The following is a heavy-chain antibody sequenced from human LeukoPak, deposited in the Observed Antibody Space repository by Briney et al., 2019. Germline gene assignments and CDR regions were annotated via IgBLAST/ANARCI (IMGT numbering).Heavy chain of an antibody. Sequence: PSETLSLTCTVSGGSISSSNWWSWVRQPPGKGLDRIGEIYHSGSTNYNQSLKRRVTISVDKSKNQFCLNLTSVTAADTAVYYCARDYDVLSGNYVDYWGQGTLVTVSS. CDR3: ARDYDVLSGNYVDY. CDR2: IYHSGST. CDR1: GGSISSSNW. J-gene: IGHJ4*02. D-gene: IGHD3-3*01. V-gene: IGHV4-4*02.